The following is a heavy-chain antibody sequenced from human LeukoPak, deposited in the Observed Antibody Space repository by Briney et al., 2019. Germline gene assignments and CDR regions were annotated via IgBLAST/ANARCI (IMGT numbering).Heavy chain of an antibody. D-gene: IGHD3-22*01. CDR1: GYTLTGYY. V-gene: IGHV1-2*02. CDR2: INPNSGVT. J-gene: IGHJ4*02. CDR3: ARAGTTYYYGSSGSLYY. Sequence: ASVKVSCKASGYTLTGYYMHWVRQAPGQGLEWMGWINPNSGVTNYAQKFQDRVTMTRDTSISTVYMELSRLTSDDTAVYYCARAGTTYYYGSSGSLYYWGQGTLVTVSS.